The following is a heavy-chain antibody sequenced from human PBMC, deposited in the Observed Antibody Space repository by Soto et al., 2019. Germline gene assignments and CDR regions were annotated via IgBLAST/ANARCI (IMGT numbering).Heavy chain of an antibody. D-gene: IGHD3-10*01. CDR3: ARDGSGDRHAFDI. Sequence: QVQLVESGGGVVQSGRSLRLSCAASGFSFRSYGMHWVRQAPGKGLEWVAVIWYDGSNKYYADSVKGRFTISRDNSKNTLYLLMNSLRAEDTAVYYCARDGSGDRHAFDIWGQGTMVTVSS. CDR2: IWYDGSNK. V-gene: IGHV3-33*01. CDR1: GFSFRSYG. J-gene: IGHJ3*02.